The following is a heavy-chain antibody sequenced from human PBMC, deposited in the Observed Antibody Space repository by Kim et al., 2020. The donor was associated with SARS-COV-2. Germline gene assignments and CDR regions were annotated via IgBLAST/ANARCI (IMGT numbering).Heavy chain of an antibody. CDR2: ISGSGGST. J-gene: IGHJ4*02. Sequence: GGSLRLSCAASGFTFSSYAMSWVRQAPGKGLEWVSAISGSGGSTYYADSVKGRFTISRDNSKNTLYLQMNSLRVEDTAVYYCAKDPSRAYSSGWYVGDYWGQGTLVTVSS. CDR1: GFTFSSYA. CDR3: AKDPSRAYSSGWYVGDY. D-gene: IGHD6-19*01. V-gene: IGHV3-23*01.